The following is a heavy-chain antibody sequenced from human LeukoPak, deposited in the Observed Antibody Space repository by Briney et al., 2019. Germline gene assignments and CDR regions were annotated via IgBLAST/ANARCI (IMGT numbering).Heavy chain of an antibody. Sequence: ASVKVSCKASGYTFTGHFMHWVRQAPGQGPEWMGWINPDSGVTKSAQKFQGRVTMTRDTSISTAYMELNSLTSDDTAVYYCARVGDGGTHLTYWAQGTLVTVSS. CDR2: INPDSGVT. V-gene: IGHV1-2*02. J-gene: IGHJ4*02. CDR3: ARVGDGGTHLTY. CDR1: GYTFTGHF. D-gene: IGHD3-10*01.